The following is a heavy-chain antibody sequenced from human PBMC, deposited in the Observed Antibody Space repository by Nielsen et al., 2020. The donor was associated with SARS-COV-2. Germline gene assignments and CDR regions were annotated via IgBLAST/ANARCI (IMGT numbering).Heavy chain of an antibody. D-gene: IGHD2-2*01. J-gene: IGHJ6*02. V-gene: IGHV4-59*01. Sequence: SETLSLTCTVSGGSISSYYWSWIRQPPGKGLEWIGYIYYSGSTNYNPSLKSRVTISVDTSKNQFSLKLSSVTAADTAVYYCARLYCSSTSCNYYGMDVWGQGTTVTVSS. CDR1: GGSISSYY. CDR2: IYYSGST. CDR3: ARLYCSSTSCNYYGMDV.